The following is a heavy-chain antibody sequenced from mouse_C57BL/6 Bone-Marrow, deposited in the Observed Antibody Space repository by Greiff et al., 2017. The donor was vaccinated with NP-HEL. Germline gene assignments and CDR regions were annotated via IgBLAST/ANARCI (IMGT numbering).Heavy chain of an antibody. D-gene: IGHD1-1*01. J-gene: IGHJ2*01. CDR1: GYAFSSSW. CDR3: ATDYYGSFDY. V-gene: IGHV1-82*01. Sequence: QVQLKESGPELVKPGASVKISCKASGYAFSSSWMNWVKQRPGKGLEWIGRLYPGDGDTNYNGKCKGKATLTADKSSSTAYMQLSSLTSEDSAVYFCATDYYGSFDYWGQGTTLTGSA. CDR2: LYPGDGDT.